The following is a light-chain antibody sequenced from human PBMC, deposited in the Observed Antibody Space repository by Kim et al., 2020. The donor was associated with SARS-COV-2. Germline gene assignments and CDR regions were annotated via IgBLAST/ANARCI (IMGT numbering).Light chain of an antibody. CDR1: LGVNDY. CDR2: SSS. Sequence: IQLTQSPSSLSASVGDRVSITCRASLGVNDYLAWYQQSPGKAPKLLIYSSSTLNPGVPTRFSGSGSGTHFTLTISSLQPEDSATYYCHQLNTFPYTVGGGTKVE. J-gene: IGKJ4*01. V-gene: IGKV1-9*01. CDR3: HQLNTFPYT.